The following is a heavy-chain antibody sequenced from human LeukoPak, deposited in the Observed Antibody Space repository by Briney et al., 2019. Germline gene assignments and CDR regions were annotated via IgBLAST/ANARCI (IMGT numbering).Heavy chain of an antibody. CDR3: VSLYDFWSGYY. V-gene: IGHV3-72*01. J-gene: IGHJ4*02. D-gene: IGHD3-3*01. Sequence: SGGSLRLSCAASGFTFSDHDMDWVRQAPGKWLVWVGRTRNKANSYSTEYAASVKGRFTISRDDSKNSLYLQMNSLKTEDTAVYDCVSLYDFWSGYYWSQGTLVTVSS. CDR2: TRNKANSYST. CDR1: GFTFSDHD.